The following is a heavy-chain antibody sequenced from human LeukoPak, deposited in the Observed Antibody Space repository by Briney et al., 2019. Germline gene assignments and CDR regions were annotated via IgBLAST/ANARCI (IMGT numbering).Heavy chain of an antibody. CDR1: GYFSTAYY. CDR3: ARQVATKGEWAFDV. V-gene: IGHV4-38-2*02. D-gene: IGHD5-12*01. Sequence: SETLSPTCTVSGYFSTAYYWGWIRQPPGKGLEWMASIRPDGHTYTSSSLRHQLTISADMSRNEFSLKLNSLTAADTAVYYCARQVATKGEWAFDVWGQGTVVTVSS. CDR2: IRPDGHT. J-gene: IGHJ3*01.